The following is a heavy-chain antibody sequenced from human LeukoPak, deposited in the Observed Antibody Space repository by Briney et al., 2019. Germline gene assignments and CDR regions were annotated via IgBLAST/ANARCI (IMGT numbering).Heavy chain of an antibody. D-gene: IGHD2-15*01. V-gene: IGHV1-69*01. CDR3: ASGYCSGGSCPLGY. J-gene: IGHJ4*02. CDR1: GGTFSSYA. Sequence: SVKVSCTASGGTFSSYAISWVRQAPGQGLEWMRGIIPIFGTANYAQKFQGRVTITADESTSTAYMALSSLRSEVTAVYYCASGYCSGGSCPLGYWGQGTLVTVSS. CDR2: IIPIFGTA.